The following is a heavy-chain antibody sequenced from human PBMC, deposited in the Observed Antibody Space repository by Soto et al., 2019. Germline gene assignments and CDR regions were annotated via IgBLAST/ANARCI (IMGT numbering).Heavy chain of an antibody. D-gene: IGHD6-19*01. CDR1: GESFSGHI. CDR3: ARGLITGSHYSGGWYYFDS. CDR2: INHSGSA. J-gene: IGHJ4*02. V-gene: IGHV4-34*01. Sequence: SETLSLTCGVYGESFSGHIWTWIRQTPGKGLQWIGQINHSGSASYNPSLKSRVTISVHTSNSQFSLELSSVTAADTAVYYCARGLITGSHYSGGWYYFDSWGQGTQVTVSS.